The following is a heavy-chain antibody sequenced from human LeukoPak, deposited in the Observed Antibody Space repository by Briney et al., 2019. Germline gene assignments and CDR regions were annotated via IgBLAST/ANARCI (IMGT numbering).Heavy chain of an antibody. J-gene: IGHJ3*02. CDR1: GGSISSSSYY. V-gene: IGHV4-39*01. Sequence: SETLSLTCTVSGGSISSSSYYWGWIRQPPGKGLEWIGSIYYSGSTYYNPSLKSRVTISVDPSKNQFSLKLSSVTAADTAVYYCAILVGAAVSDAFDIWGQGTMVTVSS. CDR2: IYYSGST. CDR3: AILVGAAVSDAFDI. D-gene: IGHD1-26*01.